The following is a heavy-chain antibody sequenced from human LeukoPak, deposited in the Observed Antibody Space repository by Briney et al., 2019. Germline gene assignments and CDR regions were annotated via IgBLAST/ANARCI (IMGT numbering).Heavy chain of an antibody. CDR2: IYTSGST. CDR1: GGSISSYY. CDR3: ARDVIAVVGTEYYFDY. Sequence: SETLSLTCTVSGGSISSYYWSWIRQPAGKGLEWIGRIYTSGSTNYNPSLKSRVTMSVDTSRNQFSLKLSSVTAADTAVYYCARDVIAVVGTEYYFDYWGQGPLVPVS. D-gene: IGHD6-19*01. V-gene: IGHV4-4*07. J-gene: IGHJ4*02.